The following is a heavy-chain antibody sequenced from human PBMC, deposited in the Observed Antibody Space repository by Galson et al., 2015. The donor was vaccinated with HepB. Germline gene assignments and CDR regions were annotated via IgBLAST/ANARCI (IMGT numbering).Heavy chain of an antibody. Sequence: SLRLSCAASGFTFSSYWMHWVRHAPGKGLVWVSRINSDGSSSNYADSVKGRFTISRDNAKNTLYLQMNSLRAEDTAVYYCARDRTRYSGSGSYSPDNWFDPWGQGTLVTVSS. J-gene: IGHJ5*02. CDR3: ARDRTRYSGSGSYSPDNWFDP. D-gene: IGHD3-10*01. V-gene: IGHV3-74*01. CDR2: INSDGSSS. CDR1: GFTFSSYW.